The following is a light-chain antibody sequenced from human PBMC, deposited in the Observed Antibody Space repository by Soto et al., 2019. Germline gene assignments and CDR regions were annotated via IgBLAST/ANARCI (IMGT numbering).Light chain of an antibody. CDR2: NAS. Sequence: DIQMTQSPSTLSASVVDIVSISCRASQSISSWLARYQRKPGKAPKLLISNASSVETGGPSRFSGSGSGTEITLTINSLQPDDFATYYCQQYKSYWTFGQGTKVDI. CDR1: QSISSW. V-gene: IGKV1-5*01. J-gene: IGKJ1*01. CDR3: QQYKSYWT.